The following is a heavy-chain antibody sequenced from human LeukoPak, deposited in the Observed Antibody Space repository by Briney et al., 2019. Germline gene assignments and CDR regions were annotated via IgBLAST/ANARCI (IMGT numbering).Heavy chain of an antibody. CDR2: IYYNGNT. Sequence: SETLSLTCSVSDGSINSYYWNWIRRPPGKGLEWIGYIYYNGNTNYSPSLKSRVTISIDTSKNQFSLKLSSVTAADTAVFYCARGGGYSYGYAFDIWGQGTMVTVS. D-gene: IGHD5-18*01. CDR3: ARGGGYSYGYAFDI. J-gene: IGHJ3*02. CDR1: DGSINSYY. V-gene: IGHV4-59*01.